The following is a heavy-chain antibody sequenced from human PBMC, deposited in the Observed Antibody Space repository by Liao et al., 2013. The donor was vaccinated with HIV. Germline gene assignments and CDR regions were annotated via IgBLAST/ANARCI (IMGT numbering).Heavy chain of an antibody. CDR1: GGSFSRYF. D-gene: IGHD3-9*01. V-gene: IGHV4-59*10. CDR2: VSTRGNT. CDR3: ARDSLRGKFDS. Sequence: QVQVEQRGAGLLKPSETLFLTCDVSGGSFSRYFWTWIRQPAGKGLEWIGRVSTRGNTEYNPSLKSRVTISSDTSKSQFSLNLRYVTAADTALYFCARDSLRGKFDSWGQGTLVTVSS. J-gene: IGHJ4*02.